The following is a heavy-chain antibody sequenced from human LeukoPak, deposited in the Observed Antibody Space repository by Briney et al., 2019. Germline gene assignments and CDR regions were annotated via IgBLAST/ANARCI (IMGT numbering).Heavy chain of an antibody. CDR2: IWYDGYNK. CDR1: GFIFSNYG. V-gene: IGHV3-33*01. J-gene: IGHJ4*02. D-gene: IGHD3-10*01. CDR3: ARVSHYGSGYYHTLAY. Sequence: GGSLRLSCAASGFIFSNYGMHWVRQAPGKGLEWVAGIWYDGYNKFYADSAKGRLTISRDNSKNTLYLQMSSLRAEDTALYYCARVSHYGSGYYHTLAYWGQGTLVTVSS.